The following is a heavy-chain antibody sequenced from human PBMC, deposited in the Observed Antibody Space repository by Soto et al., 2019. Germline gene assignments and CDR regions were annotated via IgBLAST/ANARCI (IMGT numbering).Heavy chain of an antibody. CDR2: TKDKAYSYTT. CDR1: GFSLSDLF. CDR3: ASMRGVFGY. D-gene: IGHD3-10*01. J-gene: IGHJ4*02. V-gene: IGHV3-72*01. Sequence: EVQLVESGGDLVQPGGSLRLSCEVSGFSLSDLFIDWVRQAPGKGLEWVGRTKDKAYSYTTEYAASVNGRFTISRDDSRTSLFLQMSSLRTEDTAVYYCASMRGVFGYWGQGTLLTVSS.